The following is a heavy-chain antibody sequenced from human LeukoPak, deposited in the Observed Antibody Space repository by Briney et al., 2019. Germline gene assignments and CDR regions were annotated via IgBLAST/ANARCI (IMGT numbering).Heavy chain of an antibody. CDR2: ISSSGSTI. CDR3: ARVRVIVYVGAFDI. V-gene: IGHV3-48*03. J-gene: IGHJ3*02. CDR1: GFTFCSYE. D-gene: IGHD5/OR15-5a*01. Sequence: GGSLRLSCAASGFTFCSYEMNWVRQAPGKGLEWVSYISSSGSTIYYADSVKGRFTISRDNAKNSLYLQMNSLRAEDTAVYYCARVRVIVYVGAFDIWGQGTMVTVSS.